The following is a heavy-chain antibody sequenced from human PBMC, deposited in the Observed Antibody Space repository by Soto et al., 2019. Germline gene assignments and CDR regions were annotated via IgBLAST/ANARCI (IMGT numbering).Heavy chain of an antibody. Sequence: SDTLSLNCNVSCFSISSGGSYWSWIGQHPGKGLEWIGYIYYSGSTYYNPSLKSRVTISVDTSKNQFSLKLSSVTAADTAVYYCARFYTMIVVVRGPDAVDIWGQGTMVT. D-gene: IGHD3-22*01. V-gene: IGHV4-31*03. CDR3: ARFYTMIVVVRGPDAVDI. J-gene: IGHJ3*02. CDR1: CFSISSGGSY. CDR2: IYYSGST.